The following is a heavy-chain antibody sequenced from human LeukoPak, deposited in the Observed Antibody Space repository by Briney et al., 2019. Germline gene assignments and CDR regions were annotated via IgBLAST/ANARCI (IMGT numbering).Heavy chain of an antibody. D-gene: IGHD1-14*01. V-gene: IGHV3-23*01. CDR1: GFTFSSYS. CDR3: ATGSGDYFDY. CDR2: ISGSGGST. J-gene: IGHJ4*02. Sequence: PGGSLRLSCAASGFTFSSYSMNWVRQAPGKGLEWVSAISGSGGSTYYADSVKGRFTISRDNSKNTLYLQMNSLRAEDTAVYYCATGSGDYFDYWGQGTLVTVSS.